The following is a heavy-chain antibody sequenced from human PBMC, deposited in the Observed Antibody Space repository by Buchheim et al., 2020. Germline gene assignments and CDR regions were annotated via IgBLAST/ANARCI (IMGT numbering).Heavy chain of an antibody. CDR3: AKDGRTFGGVIVISYFDY. J-gene: IGHJ4*02. CDR2: ISGSGGST. CDR1: GFTFSDYY. Sequence: VQLVESGGGLVKPGGSLRLSCAASGFTFSDYYMSWIRQAPGKGLEWVSAISGSGGSTYYADSVKGRFTISRDNSKNTLYLQMNSLRAEDTAVYYCAKDGRTFGGVIVISYFDYWGQGTL. D-gene: IGHD3-16*02. V-gene: IGHV3-23*04.